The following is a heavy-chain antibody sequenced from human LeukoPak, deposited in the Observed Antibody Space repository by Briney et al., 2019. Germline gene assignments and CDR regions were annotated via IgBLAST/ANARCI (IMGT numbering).Heavy chain of an antibody. Sequence: KTSETLSLTCSVSGGSISSYYWSWIRQPPGKGVESIGYIYYTGSTNYNPSLKSRVTIPLDRSKNQFSLKLSSVTAADTAVYYCARSGNSNNWYFDLWGRGTLVTVSS. J-gene: IGHJ2*01. CDR1: GGSISSYY. D-gene: IGHD4-23*01. CDR2: IYYTGST. CDR3: ARSGNSNNWYFDL. V-gene: IGHV4-59*12.